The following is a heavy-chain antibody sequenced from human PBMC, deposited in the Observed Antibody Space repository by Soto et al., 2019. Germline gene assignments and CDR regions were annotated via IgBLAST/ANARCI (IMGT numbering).Heavy chain of an antibody. CDR3: ASAREAGDY. V-gene: IGHV3-33*01. CDR1: GFTFSNYG. CDR2: RWYDGSNK. D-gene: IGHD3-10*01. J-gene: IGHJ4*02. Sequence: QVQLAESGGGVVQPGRSLRLSCASSGFTFSNYGMHWVRQAPGKGPEWVAVRWYDGSNKYYAGSVKGRFTVSRDNSKNTLSLQMNSRRAEGTAVYYCASAREAGDYWGQGTLVTVSS.